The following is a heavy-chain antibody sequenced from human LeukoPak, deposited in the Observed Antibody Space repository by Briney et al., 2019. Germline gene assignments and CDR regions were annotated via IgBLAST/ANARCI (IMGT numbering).Heavy chain of an antibody. J-gene: IGHJ6*03. Sequence: GGSLSLSCAASGFTFSSYWMSWVRQAPGQGLEWVANIKQEGSEKYYVGSVKGRFTISRDNAKNSLYLQLNSLRAEDTAVYYCARDYDDFWSGYRNYYMDVWGKGTTVTVSS. CDR2: IKQEGSEK. V-gene: IGHV3-7*01. D-gene: IGHD3-3*01. CDR3: ARDYDDFWSGYRNYYMDV. CDR1: GFTFSSYW.